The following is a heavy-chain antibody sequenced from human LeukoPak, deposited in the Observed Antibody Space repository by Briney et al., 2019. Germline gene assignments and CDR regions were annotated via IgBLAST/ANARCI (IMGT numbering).Heavy chain of an antibody. Sequence: GGSLRLSCAASGFTFSSYGMHWVRQAPGKGLEWVAFIRYDGSNKYYADSGKCRFTISRDNSRNSLCFQMSSLGAEDTAVCYVARDFVKSGYYFDYWGQGTLVTVSS. D-gene: IGHD3-22*01. CDR2: IRYDGSNK. CDR3: ARDFVKSGYYFDY. V-gene: IGHV3-30*02. J-gene: IGHJ4*02. CDR1: GFTFSSYG.